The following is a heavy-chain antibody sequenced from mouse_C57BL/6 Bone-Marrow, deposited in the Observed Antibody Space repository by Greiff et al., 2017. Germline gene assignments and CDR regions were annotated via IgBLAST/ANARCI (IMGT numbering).Heavy chain of an antibody. CDR3: ARGITGGFAY. CDR2: ISSGSSTI. V-gene: IGHV5-17*01. Sequence: EVQRVESGGGLVKPGGSLKLSCAASGFTFSDYGMHWVRQAPEKGLEWVAYISSGSSTIYYADTVQGRFTISRDNAKNTLFLQMTSLRSEDTAMYYCARGITGGFAYWGQGTLVTVSA. CDR1: GFTFSDYG. J-gene: IGHJ3*01. D-gene: IGHD1-1*01.